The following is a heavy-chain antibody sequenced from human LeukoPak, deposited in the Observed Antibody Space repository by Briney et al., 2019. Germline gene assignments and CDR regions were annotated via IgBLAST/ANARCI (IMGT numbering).Heavy chain of an antibody. CDR2: IYYTGTT. J-gene: IGHJ4*02. Sequence: SETLSLTCTVSDGSISSYYWNWFRQPPGKGLEWIGHIYYTGTTHYNPSLQSRVSISIDTSKNQFSLKLRSVTAVDTAVYYCAMILYDSSGYYYVYWGQGTLVTVSS. CDR3: AMILYDSSGYYYVY. V-gene: IGHV4-59*01. CDR1: DGSISSYY. D-gene: IGHD3-22*01.